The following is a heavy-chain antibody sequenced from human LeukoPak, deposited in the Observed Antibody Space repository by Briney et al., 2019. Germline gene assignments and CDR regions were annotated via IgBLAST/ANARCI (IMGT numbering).Heavy chain of an antibody. CDR3: ARPEYSGYSYAFDI. CDR2: IDPGDSET. D-gene: IGHD1-26*01. Sequence: GESPNTSCKASGYSFTSYWIGWVRQMPGKGLEWMGIIDPGDSETRYNPYFQGQVTISADKSISIAYLQWSSLKASDTAMYYCARPEYSGYSYAFDIWGQGTMVTVSS. V-gene: IGHV5-51*01. J-gene: IGHJ3*02. CDR1: GYSFTSYW.